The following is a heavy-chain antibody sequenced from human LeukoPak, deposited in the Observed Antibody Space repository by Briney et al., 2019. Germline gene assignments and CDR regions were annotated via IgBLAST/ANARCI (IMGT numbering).Heavy chain of an antibody. V-gene: IGHV3-33*06. D-gene: IGHD2-15*01. CDR3: AKDIGGTSVSNWFDP. J-gene: IGHJ5*02. CDR2: LSYDGSDK. Sequence: GGSLSLSCAASGCTFRNYAMHWLRQAPGRVLELVAVLSYDGSDKYYVDSVKGRFTISRDNSRNTLYLQMNSLSADDTAVYYCAKDIGGTSVSNWFDPWGQGTLVTVSS. CDR1: GCTFRNYA.